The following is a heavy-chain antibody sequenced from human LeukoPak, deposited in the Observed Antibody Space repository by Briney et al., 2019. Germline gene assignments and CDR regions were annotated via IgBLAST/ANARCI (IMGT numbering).Heavy chain of an antibody. CDR2: IYYSGTT. V-gene: IGHV4-30-4*08. CDR3: ARDQGGDSYGYALFWPMDV. CDR1: GGSISSGDYY. J-gene: IGHJ6*04. D-gene: IGHD5-18*01. Sequence: SETLSLTCTVSGGSISSGDYYWSWIRQPPGKGLEWIGYIYYSGTTYYNPSLKNRVTISVDTSRNQFSLSLSLVTATDTAVYYCARDQGGDSYGYALFWPMDVWGKGTTVTVSS.